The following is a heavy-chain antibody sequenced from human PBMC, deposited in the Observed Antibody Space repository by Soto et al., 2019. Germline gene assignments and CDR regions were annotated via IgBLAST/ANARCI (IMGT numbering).Heavy chain of an antibody. CDR3: ERDFVGGPVDY. J-gene: IGHJ4*02. CDR1: GGSISSGGYY. CDR2: IYYSGST. Sequence: SETLSLTCTVSGGSISSGGYYWSWIRQHPGKGLEWIGYIYYSGSTYYNPSLKSRVTISVDTSKNQFSLKLSSVTAADTAVYYCERDFVGGPVDYWGQGTLVTVSS. D-gene: IGHD2-15*01. V-gene: IGHV4-31*03.